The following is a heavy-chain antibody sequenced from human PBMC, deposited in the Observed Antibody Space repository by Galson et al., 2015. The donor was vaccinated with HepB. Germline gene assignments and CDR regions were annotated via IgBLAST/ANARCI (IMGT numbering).Heavy chain of an antibody. CDR2: IVVGSGNT. D-gene: IGHD3-10*01. Sequence: SVKVSCKASGFTFTSSAMQWVRQARGQRLEWIGWIVVGSGNTNYAQKFQERVTITRDMSTSTAYMELSNLRSEDTAVYYCAADPLYYGSGSYYEIYYYYGMDVWGQGTTVTVSS. J-gene: IGHJ6*02. CDR3: AADPLYYGSGSYYEIYYYYGMDV. CDR1: GFTFTSSA. V-gene: IGHV1-58*02.